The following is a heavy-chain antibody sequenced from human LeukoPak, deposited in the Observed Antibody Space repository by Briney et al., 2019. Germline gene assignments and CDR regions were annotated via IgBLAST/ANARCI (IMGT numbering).Heavy chain of an antibody. Sequence: GGSLRLSCAASGFTFSSYSMNWVRQAPAKGLEWVLYLSSSRSTIYYADSVKGRFTISRDNDKNSLYLQMNSRRAEDTAVDYCAREDYDFWSGYSTGPSVANWFDPWGQGTLVTVSS. D-gene: IGHD3-3*01. CDR1: GFTFSSYS. CDR2: LSSSRSTI. V-gene: IGHV3-48*04. J-gene: IGHJ5*02. CDR3: AREDYDFWSGYSTGPSVANWFDP.